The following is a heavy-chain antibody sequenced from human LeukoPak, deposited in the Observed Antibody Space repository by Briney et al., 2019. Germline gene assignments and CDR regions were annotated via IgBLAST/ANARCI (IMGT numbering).Heavy chain of an antibody. Sequence: GGSLRLSCAATGFTFRNASMSWVRQAPGKGLEWVANINEDGSVKNYVDSLKGRFTISRDNTKNSMYLQMNSLRAEDTAVYYCARDRAGIVVVTATEDAFDIWGQGTMVTVSS. CDR2: INEDGSVK. D-gene: IGHD2-21*02. J-gene: IGHJ3*02. V-gene: IGHV3-7*01. CDR3: ARDRAGIVVVTATEDAFDI. CDR1: GFTFRNAS.